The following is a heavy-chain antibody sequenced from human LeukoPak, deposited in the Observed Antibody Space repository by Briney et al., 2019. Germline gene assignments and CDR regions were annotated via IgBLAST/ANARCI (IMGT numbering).Heavy chain of an antibody. D-gene: IGHD6-13*01. CDR1: GFTFPSYA. CDR3: AILTGIAAAA. V-gene: IGHV3-7*01. J-gene: IGHJ5*02. Sequence: GGSLRLSCAASGFTFPSYAISWVRQAPGKGLEWVANITPDGSEEQYLDSVKGRFTISRDNAMNSLFLQMNSLRVEDTAVYYCAILTGIAAAAWGQGTLVTVSS. CDR2: ITPDGSEE.